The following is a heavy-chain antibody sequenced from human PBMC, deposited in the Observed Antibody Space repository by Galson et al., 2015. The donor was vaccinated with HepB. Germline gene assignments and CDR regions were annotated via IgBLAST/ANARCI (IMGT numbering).Heavy chain of an antibody. J-gene: IGHJ6*02. Sequence: SLRLSCAGSGFIFSNYGMHWVRQAPGKGLEWVAVIWYDGSNKFYGDSVKGRFTISRDNSKNTVFLAMKRLRVEDTSVYYCARAGQDELDSYDSSGVMFHGIDVWGQGTTVSVSS. D-gene: IGHD3-22*01. V-gene: IGHV3-33*01. CDR2: IWYDGSNK. CDR3: ARAGQDELDSYDSSGVMFHGIDV. CDR1: GFIFSNYG.